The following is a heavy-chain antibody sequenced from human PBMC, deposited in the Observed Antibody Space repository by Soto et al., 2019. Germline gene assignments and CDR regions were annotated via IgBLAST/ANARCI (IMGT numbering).Heavy chain of an antibody. Sequence: QVQLVQSGAEVKKPGSSVKVSCKASGGTFSSYTISWVRQAPGQGLEWMGRIIPILGIANYAQKFQGRVTITADKSTSTAYKERSSLRSEDTAVYYCARDGIVVVPADNGAFDIWGQGTMVTVSS. CDR2: IIPILGIA. D-gene: IGHD2-2*01. J-gene: IGHJ3*02. V-gene: IGHV1-69*08. CDR1: GGTFSSYT. CDR3: ARDGIVVVPADNGAFDI.